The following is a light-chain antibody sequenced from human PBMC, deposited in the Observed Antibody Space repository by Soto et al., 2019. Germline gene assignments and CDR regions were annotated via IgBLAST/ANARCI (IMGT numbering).Light chain of an antibody. CDR2: EVS. Sequence: QSVLTQPPSVSGSPGQSVTISCTGTSSDLASYNRVSWYQRPPGTGPKLVIYEVSNRPSGIPDRFSGSKSGNTASLTISGLQAEDEAEYDCSLYTTASTYVFGTGTKLTVL. CDR3: SLYTTASTYV. J-gene: IGLJ1*01. CDR1: SSDLASYNR. V-gene: IGLV2-18*01.